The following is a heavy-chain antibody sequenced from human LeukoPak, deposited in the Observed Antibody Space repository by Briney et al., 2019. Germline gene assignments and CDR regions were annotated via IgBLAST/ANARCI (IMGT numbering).Heavy chain of an antibody. D-gene: IGHD6-19*01. V-gene: IGHV3-23*01. CDR1: GFTFSRYA. J-gene: IGHJ5*02. CDR2: IDAFAGAT. CDR3: AKDERATAVGWFDP. Sequence: GGSLRLSCAASGFTFSRYAMAWVRQAPGKGLEWVPSIDAFAGATYYADSVKGRFSISRDDSRSTVYLQMDSLRADDSAIYYCAKDERATAVGWFDPWGQGTLVTVSS.